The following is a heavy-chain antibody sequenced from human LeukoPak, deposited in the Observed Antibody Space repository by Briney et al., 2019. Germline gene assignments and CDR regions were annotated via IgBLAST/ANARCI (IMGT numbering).Heavy chain of an antibody. J-gene: IGHJ5*02. CDR1: GFTFSSYG. V-gene: IGHV3-48*04. CDR2: ISSSSGII. CDR3: ATDFNRGFDP. Sequence: GRSLRLSCAASGFTFSSYGMHWVRQAPGKGLEWVSFISSSSGIIYYADSVKGRFTISRDNAKNSLYLQMDSLRVEDTAVYYCATDFNRGFDPWGQETLVTVSS.